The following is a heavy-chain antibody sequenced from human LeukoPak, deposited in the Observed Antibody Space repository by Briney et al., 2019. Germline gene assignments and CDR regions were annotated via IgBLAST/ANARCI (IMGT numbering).Heavy chain of an antibody. CDR3: ARGIAEVGTYYMDV. V-gene: IGHV4-59*01. CDR2: LYYSGST. D-gene: IGHD6-13*01. J-gene: IGHJ6*03. Sequence: SETLSLTCTASGGSISSYYWSWIRQPPGKGLEWIGYLYYSGSTSYNPSLKSRVTITADTSKNQFSLKLSSVTAADTAVYYCARGIAEVGTYYMDVWGKGTTVTISS. CDR1: GGSISSYY.